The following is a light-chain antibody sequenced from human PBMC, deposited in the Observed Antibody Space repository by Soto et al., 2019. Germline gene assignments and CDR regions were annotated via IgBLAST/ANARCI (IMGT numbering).Light chain of an antibody. J-gene: IGKJ4*01. CDR3: QQRSNWPLT. V-gene: IGKV3-11*01. Sequence: EIVLTQSPGTLSLSPGERATLSCRACQSLGTNFLASNQQKPGQAPRRLIYGASNRATGIPARFSGSGSGTDFTLTISSLEPEDFAVYYCQQRSNWPLTFGGGTKVDIK. CDR2: GAS. CDR1: QSLGTNF.